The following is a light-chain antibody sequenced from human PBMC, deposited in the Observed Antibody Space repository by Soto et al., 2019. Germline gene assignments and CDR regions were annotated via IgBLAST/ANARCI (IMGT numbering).Light chain of an antibody. Sequence: EIVMTQSPATLSVSPGERATLSCRASQSVSSNLAWYQQRLGQTPRLLTSGASTRATGIPARFSGSVSGTEFILTISSLQPEDFAIYYCQQYNNWPRTFGQGTKVEIK. V-gene: IGKV3-15*01. J-gene: IGKJ1*01. CDR1: QSVSSN. CDR3: QQYNNWPRT. CDR2: GAS.